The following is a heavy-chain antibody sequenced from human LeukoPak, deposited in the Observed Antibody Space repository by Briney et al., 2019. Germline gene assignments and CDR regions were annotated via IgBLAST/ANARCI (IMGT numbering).Heavy chain of an antibody. Sequence: GGSLRLSCAASGFTFSSYSMNWVRQAPGKGLEWVSYISSSSSTIYYADSVKGRFTISRDNAKNSLYLQMNSLRAEDTAVYYCARGGSYYDFWSGYYSYIDYWGQGTLVTVSS. CDR2: ISSSSSTI. V-gene: IGHV3-48*01. D-gene: IGHD3-3*01. CDR3: ARGGSYYDFWSGYYSYIDY. CDR1: GFTFSSYS. J-gene: IGHJ4*02.